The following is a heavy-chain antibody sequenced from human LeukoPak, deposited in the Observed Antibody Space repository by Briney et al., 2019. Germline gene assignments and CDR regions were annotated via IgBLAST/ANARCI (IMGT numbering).Heavy chain of an antibody. J-gene: IGHJ4*02. V-gene: IGHV1-2*02. D-gene: IGHD6-25*01. CDR1: GYTFTGYY. CDR2: INPNINGT. Sequence: ASVKVSCKASGYTFTGYYMHWVRQAPGQGLEWMGWINPNINGTNYAQKFQGRVTMTGDRSISTAYMELSRLRSDDTAVYYCARERTPGSGYGVDYWGQGTLVTVSS. CDR3: ARERTPGSGYGVDY.